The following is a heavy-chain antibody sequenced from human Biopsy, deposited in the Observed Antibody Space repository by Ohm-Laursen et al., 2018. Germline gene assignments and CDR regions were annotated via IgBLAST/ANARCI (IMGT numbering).Heavy chain of an antibody. CDR1: GGSISSGGSY. J-gene: IGHJ5*02. D-gene: IGHD3-22*01. V-gene: IGHV4-31*01. CDR3: ARGDYFDSNGYFWFDP. CDR2: IFNSANT. Sequence: TLSLTWTVSGGSISSGGSYWSWIRQRPGKGLEWIGYIFNSANTYYNPSLKNLITISGDTSKNQFPLKLNSVTAADTAVYYCARGDYFDSNGYFWFDPWGQGTLVTVSS.